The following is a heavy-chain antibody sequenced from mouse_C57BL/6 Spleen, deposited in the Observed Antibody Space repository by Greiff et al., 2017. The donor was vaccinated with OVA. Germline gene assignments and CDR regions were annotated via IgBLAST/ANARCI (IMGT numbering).Heavy chain of an antibody. J-gene: IGHJ2*01. Sequence: EVQLQESGGGLVQPGGSMKLSCAASGFTFSDAWMDWVRQSPEKGLEWVAEIRNKANNHATYYAESVKGRFTISRDDSKSSVYLQMNSLRAEDTGIYYCTRDSNYAFDYWGQGTTLTVSS. CDR3: TRDSNYAFDY. CDR1: GFTFSDAW. V-gene: IGHV6-6*01. CDR2: IRNKANNHAT. D-gene: IGHD2-5*01.